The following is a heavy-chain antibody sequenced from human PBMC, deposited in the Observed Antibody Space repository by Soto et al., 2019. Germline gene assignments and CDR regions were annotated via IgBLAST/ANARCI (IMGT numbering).Heavy chain of an antibody. V-gene: IGHV3-30*18. CDR3: AKVSVPAAIAYYYYGMDV. Sequence: PGGSVRLCCAASGFIFSSCGMHLVRKATGKGLEWVALISYNGSNKYYADSVKGRFTISRDNSKNTLYLQMNSLRAEDTAVYYCAKVSVPAAIAYYYYGMDVWGQGTTVTVS. J-gene: IGHJ6*02. CDR1: GFIFSSCG. CDR2: ISYNGSNK. D-gene: IGHD2-2*01.